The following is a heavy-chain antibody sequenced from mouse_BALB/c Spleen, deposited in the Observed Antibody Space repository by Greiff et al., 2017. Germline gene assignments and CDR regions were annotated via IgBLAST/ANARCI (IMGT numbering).Heavy chain of an antibody. J-gene: IGHJ3*01. CDR1: GFTFSDYY. Sequence: EVHLVESGGGLVKPGGSLKLSCAASGFTFSDYYMYWVRQTPEKRLEWVATISDGGSYTYYPDSVKGRFTISRDNAKNNLYLQMSSLKSEDTAMYYCARAYYYGRSWFAYWGQGTLVTVSA. CDR3: ARAYYYGRSWFAY. V-gene: IGHV5-4*02. D-gene: IGHD1-1*01. CDR2: ISDGGSYT.